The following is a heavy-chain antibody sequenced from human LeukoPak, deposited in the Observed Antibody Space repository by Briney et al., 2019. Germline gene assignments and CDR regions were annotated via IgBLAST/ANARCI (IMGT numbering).Heavy chain of an antibody. CDR3: ARDGTLTAGPFDP. V-gene: IGHV3-33*01. CDR2: IWNDGSNK. J-gene: IGHJ5*02. Sequence: GRSLRLSCAAPGITFSSFGMHWLRQAPGKGLEWVAFIWNDGSNKYYADSVKGRFTISRDNSKNTLYLQMNSLRVEDTAVHYCARDGTLTAGPFDPWGRGTLVTVSS. D-gene: IGHD1-1*01. CDR1: GITFSSFG.